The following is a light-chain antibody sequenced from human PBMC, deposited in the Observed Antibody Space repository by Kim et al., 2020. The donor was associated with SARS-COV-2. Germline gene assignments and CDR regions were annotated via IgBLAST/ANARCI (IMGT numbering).Light chain of an antibody. CDR2: RNN. Sequence: GQRVTISCSGSSSNIGSNYVYWYQQLPGTAPKLLIYRNNQRPSGVPDRFSGSESGTSASLAISGLRSEDEADYYCAVWDDSLSGVVFGGGTKLTVL. V-gene: IGLV1-47*01. CDR3: AVWDDSLSGVV. CDR1: SSNIGSNY. J-gene: IGLJ2*01.